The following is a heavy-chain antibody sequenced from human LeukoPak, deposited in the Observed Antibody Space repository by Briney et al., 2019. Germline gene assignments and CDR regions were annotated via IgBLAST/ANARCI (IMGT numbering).Heavy chain of an antibody. CDR3: AKDYYYDSSAFPDY. CDR2: ISNDGSNK. Sequence: GGSLRLSCAASGFTFSSYGMHWVRQAPGKGLEWVAAISNDGSNKYYGDSVKGRFTISRDNSKSTLYLQMNSLRAEDTAVFYCAKDYYYDSSAFPDYWGQGTLVTVSS. D-gene: IGHD3-22*01. J-gene: IGHJ4*02. CDR1: GFTFSSYG. V-gene: IGHV3-30*18.